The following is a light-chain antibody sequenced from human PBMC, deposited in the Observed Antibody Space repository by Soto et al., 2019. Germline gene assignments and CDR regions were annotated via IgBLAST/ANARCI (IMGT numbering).Light chain of an antibody. CDR2: NNN. CDR3: AAWDDSLNGYV. J-gene: IGLJ1*01. Sequence: QSVVTQPPSASGTPGQRVTISCSGSTSNIARNTVNWYQQLPGTAPKLLVYNNNQRPSGVPDRFSGSKSGTSASLAISGLQSEDEADYYCAAWDDSLNGYVFGTGTKVTVL. CDR1: TSNIARNT. V-gene: IGLV1-44*01.